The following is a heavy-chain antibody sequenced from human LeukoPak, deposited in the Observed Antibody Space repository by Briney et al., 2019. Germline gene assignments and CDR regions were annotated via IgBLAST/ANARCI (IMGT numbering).Heavy chain of an antibody. Sequence: PGRSLRLSCAASGFTFSSYAMHWVRQAPGKGLEWVAVISYDGSNKYYADSVKGRFTISRDNSKNTLYLQMNSLRAEDTAVCYCARDEDRQWLVIFYYGMDVWGQGTTVTVSS. D-gene: IGHD6-19*01. J-gene: IGHJ6*02. CDR3: ARDEDRQWLVIFYYGMDV. CDR1: GFTFSSYA. CDR2: ISYDGSNK. V-gene: IGHV3-30-3*01.